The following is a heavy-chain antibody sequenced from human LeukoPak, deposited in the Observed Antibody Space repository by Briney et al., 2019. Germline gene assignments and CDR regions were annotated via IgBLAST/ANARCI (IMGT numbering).Heavy chain of an antibody. V-gene: IGHV3-53*01. CDR3: ASQGIAVAGTGYFDY. CDR1: GFTFSSYA. J-gene: IGHJ4*02. D-gene: IGHD6-19*01. CDR2: IYSGGST. Sequence: PGGSLRLSCAASGFTFSSYAMSWVCQAPGKGLEWVSVIYSGGSTYYADSVKGRFTISRDNSKNTVYLQMNSLRAEDTAVYYCASQGIAVAGTGYFDYWGQGTLVTVSS.